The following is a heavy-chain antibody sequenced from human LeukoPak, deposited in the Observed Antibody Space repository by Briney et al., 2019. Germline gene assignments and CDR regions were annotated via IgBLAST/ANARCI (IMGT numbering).Heavy chain of an antibody. CDR3: AKDLGYYGSGSYY. V-gene: IGHV3-11*04. D-gene: IGHD3-10*01. CDR2: ISSSGSTI. Sequence: GGSLRLFCAASGFTFSDYYMSWIRQAPGKGLEWGSYISSSGSTIYYADSVKGRFTISRDNSKNTLYLQMNSLRAEDTAVYYCAKDLGYYGSGSYYWGQGTLVTVSS. J-gene: IGHJ4*02. CDR1: GFTFSDYY.